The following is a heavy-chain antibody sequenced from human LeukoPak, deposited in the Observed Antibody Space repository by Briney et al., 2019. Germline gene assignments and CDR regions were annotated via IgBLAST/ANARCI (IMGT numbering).Heavy chain of an antibody. J-gene: IGHJ6*02. D-gene: IGHD6-19*01. Sequence: KPGGSLRLSCVASGFIFKNYYMSWIRQAPGKGLEWVSYIGSSGSTIYYADSVKGRFTISRDNSKNTLYLQMNSLRAEDTAVYYCAKALSPRARIAVAGSYYGMDVWGQGTTVTVSS. CDR1: GFIFKNYY. CDR2: IGSSGSTI. CDR3: AKALSPRARIAVAGSYYGMDV. V-gene: IGHV3-11*01.